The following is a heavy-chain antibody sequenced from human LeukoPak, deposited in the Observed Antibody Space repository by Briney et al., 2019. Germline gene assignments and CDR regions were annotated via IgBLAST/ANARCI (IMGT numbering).Heavy chain of an antibody. CDR1: GGSISSSNDY. J-gene: IGHJ3*02. D-gene: IGHD3-10*01. CDR2: INHSGST. V-gene: IGHV4-39*07. Sequence: SETLSLTSTVSGGSISSSNDYWGWIRQPPGKGLEWIGEINHSGSTNYNPSLKRRVTISVDTSKNQFSLKLSSVTAADTAVYYCARRSYYYGSGIRAFDIWGQGTMVTVSS. CDR3: ARRSYYYGSGIRAFDI.